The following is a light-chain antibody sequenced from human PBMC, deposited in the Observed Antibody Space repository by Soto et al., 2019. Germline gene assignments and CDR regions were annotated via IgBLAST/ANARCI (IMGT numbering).Light chain of an antibody. J-gene: IGKJ1*01. Sequence: EIVMTHSPATLSVSPWERATLSCRSSQSVSSNLALYQQKPGQAPRLLIYGASTRATGIPARFSGSGSGTEFTLTISSLQSEDFAVYYCQQYNNWPPWKFGQGTKVDIK. CDR1: QSVSSN. V-gene: IGKV3-15*01. CDR3: QQYNNWPPWK. CDR2: GAS.